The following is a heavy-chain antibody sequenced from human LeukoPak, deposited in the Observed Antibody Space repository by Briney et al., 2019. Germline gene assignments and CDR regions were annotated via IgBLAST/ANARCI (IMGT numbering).Heavy chain of an antibody. CDR2: INHSGST. CDR3: ARGRRDGYNLGYFDN. J-gene: IGHJ4*02. Sequence: SETLSLTCAVYGGSFSGYYWGWIRQPPGKGLEWIGEINHSGSTYYNPSLKSRVTISVDTSKIQFSLKLSSVTAADTAVYYCARGRRDGYNLGYFDNWGQGTLVTVSS. D-gene: IGHD5-24*01. V-gene: IGHV4-34*01. CDR1: GGSFSGYY.